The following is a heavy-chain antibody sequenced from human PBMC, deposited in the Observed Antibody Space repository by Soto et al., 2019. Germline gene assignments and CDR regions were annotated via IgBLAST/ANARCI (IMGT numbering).Heavy chain of an antibody. CDR1: GDTFSRYA. Sequence: ASVKVSCKASGDTFSRYAISWVRQAPGQGLEWMGGIIPTFATTNYVQKFQGRVTITADDPTSTAYMELNSLRSEDTAVYYCASEDYGSGSPRYYGMDVWGQGTTVTVSS. CDR3: ASEDYGSGSPRYYGMDV. J-gene: IGHJ6*02. CDR2: IIPTFATT. V-gene: IGHV1-69*13. D-gene: IGHD3-10*01.